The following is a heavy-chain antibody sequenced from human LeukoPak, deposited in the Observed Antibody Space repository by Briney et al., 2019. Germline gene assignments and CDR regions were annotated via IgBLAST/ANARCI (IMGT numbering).Heavy chain of an antibody. D-gene: IGHD5-18*01. Sequence: SETLSLTCTVSGGSISSYYWGWIRQPPGKGLEWMGYIYYSGNTKYNPSLKSRVTISADTSKNLFSLKLSSVTAADTAAYYCARAGPGYSYGYTPFSFDSWGQGTLVTVSS. V-gene: IGHV4-59*01. J-gene: IGHJ4*02. CDR3: ARAGPGYSYGYTPFSFDS. CDR2: IYYSGNT. CDR1: GGSISSYY.